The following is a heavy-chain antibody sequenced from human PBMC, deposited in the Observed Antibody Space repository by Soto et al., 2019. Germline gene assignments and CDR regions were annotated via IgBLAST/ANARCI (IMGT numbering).Heavy chain of an antibody. CDR2: IMPIIGTA. CDR3: ARGGYSSSYRLDY. J-gene: IGHJ4*02. Sequence: QVQLVQSGAEVKKPGSSVKVSCKASGGTFSSYAINWVRQLPGQGLAWMGGIMPIIGTANYAQMFQSRVTMTADESTGTAYMELSSLRSEDTAVYYCARGGYSSSYRLDYWGQGTLVTVSS. D-gene: IGHD6-6*01. V-gene: IGHV1-69*01. CDR1: GGTFSSYA.